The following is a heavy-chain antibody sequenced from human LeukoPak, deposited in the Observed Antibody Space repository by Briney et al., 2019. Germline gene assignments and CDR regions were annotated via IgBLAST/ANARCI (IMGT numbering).Heavy chain of an antibody. Sequence: ETLSLTCTVSGGSISSYYWSWVRQAPGKGLEWVSTISGSGGSTYYADSVKGRFTISRDNSKNTLYLQMNSLRAEDTAVYYCAKSPTRGILFDYWGQGTLVTVSS. CDR2: ISGSGGST. V-gene: IGHV3-23*01. J-gene: IGHJ4*02. CDR1: GGSISSYY. CDR3: AKSPTRGILFDY. D-gene: IGHD6-13*01.